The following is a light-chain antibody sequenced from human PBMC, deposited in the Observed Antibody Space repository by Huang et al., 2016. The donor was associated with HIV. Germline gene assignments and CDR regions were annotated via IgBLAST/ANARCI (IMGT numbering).Light chain of an antibody. V-gene: IGKV1-5*01. Sequence: DIQMTQSPSTLSASVGDRVTITCRASQSIDSYLAWYQQKPGKAPKLLIYDASSLDSGVQSRFSGSGSGTEFTLTISSLQPDNFATYYCQQYHSYPGTFGQGTKVEIK. J-gene: IGKJ1*01. CDR1: QSIDSY. CDR2: DAS. CDR3: QQYHSYPGT.